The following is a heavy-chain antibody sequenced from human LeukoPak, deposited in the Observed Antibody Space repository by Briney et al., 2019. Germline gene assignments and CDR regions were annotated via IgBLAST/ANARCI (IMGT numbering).Heavy chain of an antibody. CDR1: GXSISNTDH. CDR2: MYHDGYT. D-gene: IGHD6-19*01. J-gene: IGHJ3*02. CDR3: ARSRGAVAGWSFDI. V-gene: IGHV4-4*02. Sequence: SETLSLTCAVSGXSISNTDHWNWVRQPPGTELEWIGEMYHDGYTNYNPSLKSRVTMSVDKSKNHFSLKLTSVTAADTAVYYCARSRGAVAGWSFDIWGQGTVVTVSS.